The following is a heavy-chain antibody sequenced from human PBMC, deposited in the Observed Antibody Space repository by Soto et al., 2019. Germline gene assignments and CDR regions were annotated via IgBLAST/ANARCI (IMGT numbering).Heavy chain of an antibody. D-gene: IGHD5-12*01. CDR3: AREQRGGYDFVFDY. Sequence: SETLSLTCTVSGGSITTYYWSWIRQPPGKGLEWIGDIYYSGSTNYNPSLKSRVTISVDTSKNQFSLKLTSVTSADTAVYYCAREQRGGYDFVFDYWCPGTLVTVSS. CDR2: IYYSGST. J-gene: IGHJ4*02. V-gene: IGHV4-59*01. CDR1: GGSITTYY.